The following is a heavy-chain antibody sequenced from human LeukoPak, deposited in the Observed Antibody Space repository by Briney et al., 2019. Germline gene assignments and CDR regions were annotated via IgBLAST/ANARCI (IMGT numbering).Heavy chain of an antibody. CDR2: VSYSGST. CDR1: GGSISTYY. CDR3: ARTGDGNYYYGMDV. D-gene: IGHD1-14*01. Sequence: PSETLSLTCSVSGGSISTYYWSWIRQPPGKGLDWLGYVSYSGSTNYNPSLKSRVTISVDTSKNQFSLKLSSVTAADTAVYYCARTGDGNYYYGMDVWGQGTTVTVSS. V-gene: IGHV4-59*01. J-gene: IGHJ6*02.